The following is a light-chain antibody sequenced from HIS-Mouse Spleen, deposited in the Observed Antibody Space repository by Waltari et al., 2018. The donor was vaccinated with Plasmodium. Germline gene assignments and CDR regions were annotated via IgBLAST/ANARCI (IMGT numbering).Light chain of an antibody. CDR1: QSVSSN. CDR3: QQYNNWSFT. CDR2: GAS. Sequence: EIVMTQSPATLSVSQGERATLSCRASQSVSSNLAWYQKKPGQAPRLLIYGASTRATCIPARFSGSGSGTEFTLTISSLQSEDFAVYYCQQYNNWSFTFGPGTKVDIK. J-gene: IGKJ3*01. V-gene: IGKV3-15*01.